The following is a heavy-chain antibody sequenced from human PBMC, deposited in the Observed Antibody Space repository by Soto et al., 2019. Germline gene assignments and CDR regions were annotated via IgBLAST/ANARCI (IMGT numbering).Heavy chain of an antibody. CDR2: IKQDGSEK. D-gene: IGHD3-3*01. J-gene: IGHJ4*02. Sequence: GGSLRLCCAASGFTFSGYWMSWVRQARGKGLEWVANIKQDGSEKYYVDSVKGRFTISRDNAKNSLYLQMNSLRAEDTAVYYCAREELDYDFWSARMPAPPDYWGQGTLVTVSS. CDR3: AREELDYDFWSARMPAPPDY. CDR1: GFTFSGYW. V-gene: IGHV3-7*05.